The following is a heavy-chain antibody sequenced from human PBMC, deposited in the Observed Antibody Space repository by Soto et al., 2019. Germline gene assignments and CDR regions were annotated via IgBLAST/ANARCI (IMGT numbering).Heavy chain of an antibody. CDR1: GFTFSSYS. CDR3: ARDLYSSSARYFDY. Sequence: EVQLVESGGGLVKPGGSLRLSCAASGFTFSSYSMNWVRQAPGKGLEWVSSISSSSSYMYYADSVKGRFTISRDNAKNSLYLQMNSLRAEDTAVYYCARDLYSSSARYFDYWGQGTLVTVSS. CDR2: ISSSSSYM. J-gene: IGHJ4*02. D-gene: IGHD6-6*01. V-gene: IGHV3-21*01.